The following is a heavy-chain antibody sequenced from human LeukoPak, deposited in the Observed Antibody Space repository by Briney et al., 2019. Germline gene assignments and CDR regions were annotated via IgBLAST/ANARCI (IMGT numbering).Heavy chain of an antibody. CDR1: GFTFSTYS. CDR3: AIDEIEVDAFNI. CDR2: VSSSSSYI. Sequence: GGSPRLSCAASGFTFSTYSMNWVRQAPGKGLEWVSSVSSSSSYIYYADSVKGRFTISRDNAKNSLYLQMNSLIAEDTAVYYCAIDEIEVDAFNIWGQGTMVTVSS. J-gene: IGHJ3*02. V-gene: IGHV3-21*01.